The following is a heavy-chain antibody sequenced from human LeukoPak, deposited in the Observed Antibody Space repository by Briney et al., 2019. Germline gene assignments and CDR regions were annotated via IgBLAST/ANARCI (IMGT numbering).Heavy chain of an antibody. J-gene: IGHJ4*02. V-gene: IGHV1-46*01. CDR2: INPGGGTT. CDR1: GYTFTNYY. D-gene: IGHD1-26*01. CDR3: ARSVGATKIPVRFDY. Sequence: VASVKVSCKASGYTFTNYYLHWVRQAPGQGLEWMGMINPGGGTTTYAQKFQGRVTMTRDTSTSTVYMELSALRSGDRAVFYCARSVGATKIPVRFDYWGQGTLVTVS.